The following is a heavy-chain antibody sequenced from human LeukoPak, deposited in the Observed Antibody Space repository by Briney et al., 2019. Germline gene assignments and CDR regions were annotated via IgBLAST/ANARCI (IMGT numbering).Heavy chain of an antibody. V-gene: IGHV1-2*02. CDR2: INPNSGGT. CDR3: GSGQWLVGVFY. J-gene: IGHJ4*02. D-gene: IGHD6-19*01. CDR1: GYTFTGYY. Sequence: ASVKVSCKASGYTFTGYYMHWVRQAPGQGLEWMGWINPNSGGTNYAQKFQGRVIMTRDTSISTAYMELGSLTSDDTAVYYCGSGQWLVGVFYWGQGTLVTVSS.